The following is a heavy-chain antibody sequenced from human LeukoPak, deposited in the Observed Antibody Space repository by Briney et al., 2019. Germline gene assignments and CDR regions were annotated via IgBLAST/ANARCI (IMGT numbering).Heavy chain of an antibody. J-gene: IGHJ6*02. CDR3: VRDENGHNYEDGMDV. CDR1: GFTFSSYA. V-gene: IGHV3-30-3*01. CDR2: ISYDGSNK. D-gene: IGHD3-22*01. Sequence: AGGSLRLSCAASGFTFSSYAMHWVRQAPGKGLEWVAVISYDGSNKYYADSVKGRFTISRDNVKKSVYLQMNSLRAEDTAVYFCVRDENGHNYEDGMDVWGQGATVIVSS.